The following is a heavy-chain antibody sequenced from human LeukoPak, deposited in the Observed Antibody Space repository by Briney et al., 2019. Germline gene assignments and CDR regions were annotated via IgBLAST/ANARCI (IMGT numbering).Heavy chain of an antibody. D-gene: IGHD3-16*01. Sequence: ASVKVSCKASGSTSTDYYLHWVRQAPGQGLEWMGWINPNSGATNYAQDFQGRVTMTRDTSVSTAYMELNRLTSDDTAVYYCARDLSQYYYYYMDVWGKGTTVTVSS. CDR3: ARDLSQYYYYYMDV. CDR1: GSTSTDYY. V-gene: IGHV1-2*02. CDR2: INPNSGAT. J-gene: IGHJ6*03.